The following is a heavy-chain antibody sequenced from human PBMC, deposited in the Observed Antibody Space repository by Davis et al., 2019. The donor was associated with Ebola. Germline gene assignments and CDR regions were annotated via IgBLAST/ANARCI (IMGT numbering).Heavy chain of an antibody. V-gene: IGHV4-59*01. J-gene: IGHJ4*02. CDR3: AREQRFLEWSKYYFDY. CDR2: IYYSGST. CDR1: GGSISSYY. Sequence: PSETLSLTCTVSGGSISSYYWSWIRQPPGKGLEWIGYIYYSGSTNYNPSLKSRVTISVDTSKNQFSLKLSSVTAADTAVYYCAREQRFLEWSKYYFDYWGQGTLVTVSS. D-gene: IGHD3-3*01.